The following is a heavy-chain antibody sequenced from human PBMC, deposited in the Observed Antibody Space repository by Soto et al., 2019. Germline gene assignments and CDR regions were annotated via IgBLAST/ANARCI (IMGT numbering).Heavy chain of an antibody. CDR3: ARVGAIRLGELSNDY. CDR2: MNPNSGNT. V-gene: IGHV1-8*01. Sequence: QVQLVQSGAEVKKPGASVKVSCKASGYTFPSYEINWVRQATGQGLEWMGWMNPNSGNTGYAQKFQGRVTMTRNTSISTAYMELSSLRSEDTAVYYCARVGAIRLGELSNDYWGQGTLVTVSS. J-gene: IGHJ4*02. D-gene: IGHD3-16*01. CDR1: GYTFPSYE.